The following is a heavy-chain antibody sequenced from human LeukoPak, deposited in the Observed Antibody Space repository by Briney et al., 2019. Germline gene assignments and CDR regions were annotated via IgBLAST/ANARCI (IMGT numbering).Heavy chain of an antibody. Sequence: PSETLSLTCTVSGGSISSSSYYWAWLRQPPGKGLEWIGSIHYSGSTYYNPSLQSRVTISIDTSKNQFSLKLRFVTAADTAVYYCAKGAGPPWFDPWGQGTLVTVSS. D-gene: IGHD6-19*01. J-gene: IGHJ5*02. CDR1: GGSISSSSYY. CDR2: IHYSGST. V-gene: IGHV4-39*07. CDR3: AKGAGPPWFDP.